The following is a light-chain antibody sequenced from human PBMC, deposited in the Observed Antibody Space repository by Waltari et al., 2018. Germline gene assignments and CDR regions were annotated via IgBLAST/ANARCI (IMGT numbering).Light chain of an antibody. V-gene: IGLV8-61*01. CDR3: LVYMGSGIWV. Sequence: QTVVTRETSLSVSPGGTVTLTCALSYGSFSSTSYVSWYQQSPGQTPRTLVYKTNTRSNGVPDRFSGSILGSEAALTITGAQADDESNYYCLVYMGSGIWVFGGGTKLTV. J-gene: IGLJ3*02. CDR1: YGSFSSTSY. CDR2: KTN.